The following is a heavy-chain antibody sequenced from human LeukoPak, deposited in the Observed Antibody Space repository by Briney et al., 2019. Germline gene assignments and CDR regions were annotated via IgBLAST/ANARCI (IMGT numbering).Heavy chain of an antibody. CDR1: GFTFSRSW. Sequence: PGGSLRLSCATSGFTFSRSWMDWVRQAPGKGLEWVANIKEDGSETHYVDFAKGRSTISRDNAKNSLFLQVDNLRVEDTAIYYCSRSLNFWGQGTLVTVSP. CDR3: SRSLNF. CDR2: IKEDGSET. J-gene: IGHJ4*02. V-gene: IGHV3-7*01.